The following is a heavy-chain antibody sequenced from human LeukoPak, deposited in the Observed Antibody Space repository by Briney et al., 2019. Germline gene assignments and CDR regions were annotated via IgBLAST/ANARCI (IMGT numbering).Heavy chain of an antibody. CDR3: ARDQLVLRGKVFDP. V-gene: IGHV1-69*05. Sequence: ASVTVSCKASGGTFSSYAISWVRQAPGQGLEWMGGIIPIFGTANYAQKFQGRVTITTDESTSPAYMELSSLRSKATALYSCARDQLVLRGKVFDPWGQGTLVTVSS. D-gene: IGHD6-13*01. J-gene: IGHJ5*02. CDR1: GGTFSSYA. CDR2: IIPIFGTA.